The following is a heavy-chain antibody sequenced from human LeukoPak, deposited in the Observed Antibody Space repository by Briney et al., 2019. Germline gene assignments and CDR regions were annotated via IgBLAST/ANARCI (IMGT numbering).Heavy chain of an antibody. J-gene: IGHJ4*02. Sequence: SETLSLTCTVSGNSIANTFYYWSWLRQPAGKGLEWIGRIYTTGSTDYNPSLKSRVTISLDTSRNQFSLKLSSVAAADTAVYYCARRQDGHDYWGQGTLVTVSS. V-gene: IGHV4-61*02. CDR3: ARRQDGHDY. CDR2: IYTTGST. CDR1: GNSIANTFYY.